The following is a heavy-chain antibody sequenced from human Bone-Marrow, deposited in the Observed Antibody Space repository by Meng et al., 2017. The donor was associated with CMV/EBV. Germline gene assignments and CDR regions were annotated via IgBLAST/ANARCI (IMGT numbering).Heavy chain of an antibody. J-gene: IGHJ6*02. Sequence: GGSLRLSCAASGFTVSSNYMSWVRQAPGKGLEWVSVIYSGGTTYYADSVKGRFTISRDNSKNTLYLQMNSLRAEDTAVYYCARDRGDYDFWSAYSYYYYYDMDVWGQGTTVAASS. CDR3: ARDRGDYDFWSAYSYYYYYDMDV. D-gene: IGHD3-3*01. CDR1: GFTVSSNY. CDR2: IYSGGTT. V-gene: IGHV3-66*02.